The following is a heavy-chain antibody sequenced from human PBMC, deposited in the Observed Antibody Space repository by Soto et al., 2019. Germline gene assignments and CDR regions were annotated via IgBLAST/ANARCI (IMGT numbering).Heavy chain of an antibody. Sequence: PGGSLRLSCAASGFTFSDHYMDWVRQAPGKGLEWVGRTRNKANSYTTEYDASVKGRFIISRDDSKNSLYLQMNSLKTEDTAVYYCARVVPAITIFGVVIGSEGYYYMDVWGKGTTVTVSS. D-gene: IGHD3-3*01. V-gene: IGHV3-72*01. CDR3: ARVVPAITIFGVVIGSEGYYYMDV. CDR1: GFTFSDHY. CDR2: TRNKANSYTT. J-gene: IGHJ6*03.